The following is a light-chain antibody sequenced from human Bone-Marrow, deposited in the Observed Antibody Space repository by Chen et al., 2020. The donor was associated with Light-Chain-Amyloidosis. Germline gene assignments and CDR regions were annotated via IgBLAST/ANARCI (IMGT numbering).Light chain of an antibody. CDR1: SGSIATNY. CDR2: EDD. Sequence: NFMLTQPHSVSESPGKTVIISCTRSSGSIATNYVQWYQQRPGSYPTTVIYEDDQRPSGVPDRFSGYIDRSSNSASVNIAGLKTEDEADYCGQSYQGSSQGVVGGGTKLTVL. CDR3: QSYQGSSQGV. J-gene: IGLJ3*02. V-gene: IGLV6-57*01.